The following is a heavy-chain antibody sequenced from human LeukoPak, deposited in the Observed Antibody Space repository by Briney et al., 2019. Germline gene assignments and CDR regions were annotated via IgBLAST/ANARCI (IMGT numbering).Heavy chain of an antibody. Sequence: GGSLRLSCATSGFTSSSYAMSWVRQAPGKGLEWVSGISGSGGRTYYADSVKGRFTISRDNSKNTLYLQMNSLRAEDTAVYYCAKSGYNRFDYWGQGTLVTVSS. CDR1: GFTSSSYA. J-gene: IGHJ4*02. CDR2: ISGSGGRT. V-gene: IGHV3-23*01. D-gene: IGHD5-24*01. CDR3: AKSGYNRFDY.